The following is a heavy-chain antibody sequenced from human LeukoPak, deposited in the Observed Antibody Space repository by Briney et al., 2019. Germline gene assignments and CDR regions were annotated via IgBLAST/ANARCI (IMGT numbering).Heavy chain of an antibody. CDR3: ARRSPMIAYWFFDL. CDR2: IYFSGST. CDR1: GGSMSSDY. D-gene: IGHD3-22*01. Sequence: SETLSLTCTVSGGSMSSDYWSWIRQPPGKGLEWIGYIYFSGSTNYNPSLKSRVTISVDTSKKQFSLKLSSVTAADTAVYYCARRSPMIAYWFFDLWGRGTLVTVSS. V-gene: IGHV4-59*01. J-gene: IGHJ2*01.